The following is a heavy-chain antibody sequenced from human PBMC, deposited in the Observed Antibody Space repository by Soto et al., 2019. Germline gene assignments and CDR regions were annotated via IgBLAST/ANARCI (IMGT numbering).Heavy chain of an antibody. CDR3: ARSSVYDSSGYYNWFDP. CDR2: IYYSGST. Sequence: SETLSLTCTFSGGSISSSCYYWSWIRQHPGKGLEWIGYIYYSGSTYYNPSLKSRVTISVDTSKKQFSLKLSSVTAADTAVYYCARSSVYDSSGYYNWFDPWGQGTLVTVSS. J-gene: IGHJ5*02. D-gene: IGHD3-22*01. CDR1: GGSISSSCYY. V-gene: IGHV4-31*03.